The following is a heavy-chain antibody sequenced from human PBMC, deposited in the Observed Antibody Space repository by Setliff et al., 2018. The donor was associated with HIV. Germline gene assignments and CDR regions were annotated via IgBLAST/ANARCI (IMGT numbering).Heavy chain of an antibody. CDR2: ITSTGSTI. V-gene: IGHV3-48*01. J-gene: IGHJ6*02. Sequence: GGSLRLSCAASGFTFSDCSMNWVRQAPGKGLEWISYITSTGSTIFYADSVKGRFTISRDNDKNSLYLQMNSLRPEDTAVYYCARDCRVGWVFTYGMDVWGQGTLVTVSS. D-gene: IGHD6-13*01. CDR3: ARDCRVGWVFTYGMDV. CDR1: GFTFSDCS.